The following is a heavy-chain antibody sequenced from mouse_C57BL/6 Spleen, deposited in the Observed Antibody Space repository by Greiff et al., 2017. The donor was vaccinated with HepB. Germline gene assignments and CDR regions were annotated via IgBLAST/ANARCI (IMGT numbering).Heavy chain of an antibody. J-gene: IGHJ1*03. CDR1: GFSLSTFGMG. D-gene: IGHD1-1*01. CDR3: ARMPYYYGRSKGWYIDV. CDR2: IWWDDDK. V-gene: IGHV8-8*01. Sequence: QVTLKESGPGILQPSQTLSLTCSFSGFSLSTFGMGVGWIRQPSGKGLEWLAHIWWDDDKYYNPALKSRLTISKDTSKNQVFLKIAHVDTADTATYYGARMPYYYGRSKGWYIDVWGTGTAVTVSS.